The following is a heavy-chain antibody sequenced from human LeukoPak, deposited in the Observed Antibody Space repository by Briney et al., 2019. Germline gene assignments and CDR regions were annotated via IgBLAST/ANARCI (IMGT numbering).Heavy chain of an antibody. D-gene: IGHD3-10*01. V-gene: IGHV1-18*01. CDR3: ARRVFYYYGSGSHIDY. CDR1: GYTFTSYG. CDR2: ISAYNGNT. Sequence: GASVKVSCKASGYTFTSYGISWVRQAPGQGLEWMGWISAYNGNTNYAQKLQGRVTMTTDTSTSTAYMELRSLRSVDTAVYYCARRVFYYYGSGSHIDYWGQGTLVTVSS. J-gene: IGHJ4*02.